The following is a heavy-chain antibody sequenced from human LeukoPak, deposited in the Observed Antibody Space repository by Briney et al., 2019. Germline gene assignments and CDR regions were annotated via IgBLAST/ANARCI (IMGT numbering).Heavy chain of an antibody. Sequence: GGSLRLSCAASGFTFSTYGIHWVLQAPRKGLEWVAFIRYDGTNKWYADSVKGRFTISRDNSKNMLYLQMNSLRAEDTAVYHCAKDRDYGDYPSAYYYYMDVWGKGTTVTVSS. CDR3: AKDRDYGDYPSAYYYYMDV. CDR2: IRYDGTNK. D-gene: IGHD4-17*01. J-gene: IGHJ6*03. CDR1: GFTFSTYG. V-gene: IGHV3-30*02.